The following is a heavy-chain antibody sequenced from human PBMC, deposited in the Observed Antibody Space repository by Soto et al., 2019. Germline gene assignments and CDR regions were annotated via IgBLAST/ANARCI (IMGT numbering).Heavy chain of an antibody. V-gene: IGHV1-18*01. CDR1: GYTFTSYG. D-gene: IGHD6-19*01. Sequence: GASVKVSCKASGYTFTSYGISWVRQAPGQGLEWMGWISAYNGNTNYAQKLQGRVTMTTDTSTSTAYMELRSLRSDDTAVYYCARSPLIGSGIAVAGHDAFDIWGQGTMVTVSS. CDR3: ARSPLIGSGIAVAGHDAFDI. J-gene: IGHJ3*02. CDR2: ISAYNGNT.